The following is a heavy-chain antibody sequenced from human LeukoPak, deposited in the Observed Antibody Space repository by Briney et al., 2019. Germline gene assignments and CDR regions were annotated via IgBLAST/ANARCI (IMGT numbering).Heavy chain of an antibody. CDR1: GGSISSGSYY. Sequence: SETLSLTCTVSGGSISSGSYYWSWIRQPPGKGLECIGYIHYTGSTNYNPSLKSRVTISVDTSKNQFSLKLSSVTAADTAVYYCARPAFEYYDHWYFDLWGRGTLVTVSS. CDR2: IHYTGST. V-gene: IGHV4-61*01. D-gene: IGHD3-22*01. CDR3: ARPAFEYYDHWYFDL. J-gene: IGHJ2*01.